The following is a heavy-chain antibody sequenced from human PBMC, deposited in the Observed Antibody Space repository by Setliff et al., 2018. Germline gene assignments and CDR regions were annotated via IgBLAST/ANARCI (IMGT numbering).Heavy chain of an antibody. J-gene: IGHJ1*01. D-gene: IGHD2-15*01. CDR3: ARTCSGSGWRAKYCQH. V-gene: IGHV3-7*01. CDR1: GFSFSNYY. CDR2: IKEDGSEE. Sequence: GGSLRLSCVASGFSFSNYYMSWVRQAPGKGLEWVANIKEDGSEEYYVDSVKGRFTISRDNSKNTLYLQMNSLRPEDTAVYYCARTCSGSGWRAKYCQHWGQGTLVTVSS.